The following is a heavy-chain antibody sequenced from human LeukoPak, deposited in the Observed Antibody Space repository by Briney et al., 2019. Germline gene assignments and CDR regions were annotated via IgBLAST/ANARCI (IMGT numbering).Heavy chain of an antibody. Sequence: PSETLSLTCAVYGGSFSGYYWSWIRQPPGKGLEWIGEINHSGSTNYNPSLKSRVTISVDTSKNQFSLKLSSVTAADTAVYYCARCQGRDFWSGNRLGYYYYYYMDVWGKGTTVTVSS. V-gene: IGHV4-34*01. D-gene: IGHD3-3*01. J-gene: IGHJ6*03. CDR3: ARCQGRDFWSGNRLGYYYYYYMDV. CDR2: INHSGST. CDR1: GGSFSGYY.